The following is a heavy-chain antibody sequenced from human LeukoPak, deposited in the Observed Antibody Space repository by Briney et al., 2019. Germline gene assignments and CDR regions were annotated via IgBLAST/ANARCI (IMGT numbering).Heavy chain of an antibody. CDR1: GYTFTGYY. CDR3: ARVSPPYSYYFDY. V-gene: IGHV1-69*13. Sequence: AASVKVSCKASGYTFTGYYMHWVRQAPGQGLEWMGGIIPIFGTANYAQKFQGRVTITADESTSTAYMELSSLRSEDTAVYYCARVSPPYSYYFDYWGQGTLVTVSS. D-gene: IGHD2-15*01. J-gene: IGHJ4*02. CDR2: IIPIFGTA.